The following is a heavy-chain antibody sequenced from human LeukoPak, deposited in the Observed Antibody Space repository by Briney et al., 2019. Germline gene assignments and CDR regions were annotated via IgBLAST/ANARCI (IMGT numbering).Heavy chain of an antibody. J-gene: IGHJ4*02. CDR3: GGGGYNWNDLFFDY. Sequence: SETLSLTCAVYGGSFSGYYWSWIRQPPGKGLEWIGEINHSGSTNYNPSLKSRVTISVDTSKNQFSLKLSSVTAADTAVYYCGGGGYNWNDLFFDYWGQGTLVTVSS. V-gene: IGHV4-34*01. CDR1: GGSFSGYY. CDR2: INHSGST. D-gene: IGHD1-1*01.